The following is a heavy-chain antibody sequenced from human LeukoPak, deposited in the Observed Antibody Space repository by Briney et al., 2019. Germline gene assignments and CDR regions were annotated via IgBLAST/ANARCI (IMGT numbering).Heavy chain of an antibody. CDR1: GGSISSYY. CDR3: ARRTGSGSRDAFDI. V-gene: IGHV4-59*08. Sequence: SETLSLTCTVSGGSISSYYWSWIRQPPGKGLEWVGHIYYSGSTNYNPSLKSRVTISIDSSKNQFSLKLISMTAPDTAVYFCARRTGSGSRDAFDIWGRGTMVTVSS. D-gene: IGHD3-10*01. J-gene: IGHJ3*02. CDR2: IYYSGST.